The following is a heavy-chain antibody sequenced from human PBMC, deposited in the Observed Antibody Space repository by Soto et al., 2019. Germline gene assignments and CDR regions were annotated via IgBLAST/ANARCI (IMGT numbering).Heavy chain of an antibody. V-gene: IGHV1-69*13. J-gene: IGHJ4*02. CDR1: GGTFSSYA. D-gene: IGHD5-12*01. Sequence: ASVKVSCKASGGTFSSYAISWVRQAPGQGLEWMGGIIPIFGTANYAQKFQGRVTITADESTSTAYMELSSLRSEDTAVYYCARDPRGYSGYDYWGQGTLVTVSS. CDR2: IIPIFGTA. CDR3: ARDPRGYSGYDY.